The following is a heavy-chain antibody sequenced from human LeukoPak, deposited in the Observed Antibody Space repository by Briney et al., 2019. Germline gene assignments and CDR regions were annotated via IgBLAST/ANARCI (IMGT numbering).Heavy chain of an antibody. CDR3: ARGRDIVVVPAAMAFDY. CDR2: ISAYNGNT. CDR1: GYTFTSYS. J-gene: IGHJ4*02. V-gene: IGHV1-18*04. Sequence: ASVKVSCKASGYTFTSYSISWVRQAPGQGLEWMGWISAYNGNTNYAQKLQGRVTMTTDTSTSTAYMELRSLRSDDTAVYYCARGRDIVVVPAAMAFDYWGQGTLVTVSS. D-gene: IGHD2-2*01.